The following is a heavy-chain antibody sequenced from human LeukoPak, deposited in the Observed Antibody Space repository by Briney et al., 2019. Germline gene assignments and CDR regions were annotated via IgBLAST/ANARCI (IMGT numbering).Heavy chain of an antibody. D-gene: IGHD3-22*01. CDR2: ISGDGVSP. CDR1: GFTFNNYA. V-gene: IGHV3-23*01. J-gene: IGHJ4*02. CDR3: AKEDMYYDSSGYYPDY. Sequence: GGSLRLSCAASGFTFNNYALAWVRQTPEKGLECVSAISGDGVSPYYADSVKGRFTISRDNSKNTLYLQMNSLRAEDTAVYYCAKEDMYYDSSGYYPDYWGQGTLVTVSS.